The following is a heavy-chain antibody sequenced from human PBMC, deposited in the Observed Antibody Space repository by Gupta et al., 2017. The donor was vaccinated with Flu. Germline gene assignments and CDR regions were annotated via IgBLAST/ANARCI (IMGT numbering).Heavy chain of an antibody. Sequence: QVQLVESGGGVVQPGKSLRLACAASGFTFSSYGMHWVRQAPGKGLEWVAVIWHDGSNEKEADSVKGRFTISRDNAKNTVFLQMNSMRGEDTATYYGARDRRKELFDYWGRGTLVTVSS. D-gene: IGHD3-10*01. J-gene: IGHJ4*02. V-gene: IGHV3-33*01. CDR1: GFTFSSYG. CDR2: IWHDGSNE. CDR3: ARDRRKELFDY.